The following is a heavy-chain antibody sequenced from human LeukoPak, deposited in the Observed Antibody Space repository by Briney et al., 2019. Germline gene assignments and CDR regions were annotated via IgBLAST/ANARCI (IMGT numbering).Heavy chain of an antibody. J-gene: IGHJ4*02. CDR1: GYTFTSYY. V-gene: IGHV1-46*01. CDR2: INPSGGST. D-gene: IGHD2-15*01. Sequence: ASVKVSCKASGYTFTSYYMHWVQQAPGQGLEWMGIINPSGGSTSYAQKFQGRVTMTRDTSTSTVYMELSSLRSEDTAVYYCARDCSGGSCYPGRGYFDYWGQGTLVTVSS. CDR3: ARDCSGGSCYPGRGYFDY.